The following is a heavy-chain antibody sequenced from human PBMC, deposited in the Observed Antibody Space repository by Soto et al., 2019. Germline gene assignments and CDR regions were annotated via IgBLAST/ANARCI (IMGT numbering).Heavy chain of an antibody. CDR1: GYTFTSYA. V-gene: IGHV1-3*01. D-gene: IGHD4-17*01. CDR2: INAGNGNT. Sequence: ASVKVSCKASGYTFTSYAMHWVRQAPGRRLEWMGWINAGNGNTKYSQKFQGRVTITRDTSASTAYMELSSLRSEDTAVYYCARMSIYGDSDFDYWGQGTLVTVSS. J-gene: IGHJ4*02. CDR3: ARMSIYGDSDFDY.